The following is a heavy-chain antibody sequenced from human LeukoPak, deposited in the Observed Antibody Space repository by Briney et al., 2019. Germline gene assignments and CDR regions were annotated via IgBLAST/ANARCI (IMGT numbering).Heavy chain of an antibody. D-gene: IGHD4-17*01. CDR2: ISSSGSTI. CDR1: GFTFSDYY. Sequence: GGSLRLSCAASGFTFSDYYMSWIRQAPGKGLEWVSYISSSGSTIYYADSVKGRFTISRDNAKNSLYLQMNSLRAEDTAVYYCARGTLSLRRLNAFDIWGQGPMVTVSS. V-gene: IGHV3-11*01. J-gene: IGHJ3*02. CDR3: ARGTLSLRRLNAFDI.